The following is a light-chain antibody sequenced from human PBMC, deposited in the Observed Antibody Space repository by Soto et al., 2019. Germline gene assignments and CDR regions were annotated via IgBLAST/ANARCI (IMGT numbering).Light chain of an antibody. CDR3: HQYASLPRT. CDR1: QSVSRNY. CDR2: SAS. V-gene: IGKV3-20*01. Sequence: EIVLTQSAGTLSLSPGERATLSCRASQSVSRNYLAWYQQKPGQAPRLLIYSASSRATGVPDRFSGSGSGTDVTLTISRLEPEDFAVYYCHQYASLPRTFGQGTKVEI. J-gene: IGKJ1*01.